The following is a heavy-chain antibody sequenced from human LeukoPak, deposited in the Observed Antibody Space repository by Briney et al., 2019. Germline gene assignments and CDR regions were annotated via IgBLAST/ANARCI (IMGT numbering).Heavy chain of an antibody. Sequence: GGSLRLSCAASGFTFSSYSMNWVRQAPGKGLEWVSSISSSSSYIYYADSVKGRYTISRDNAKNSLYLQMNSLGAEDTAVYYCARLPDYYDSSGYYLDYWGQGTLVTVSS. CDR3: ARLPDYYDSSGYYLDY. CDR2: ISSSSSYI. J-gene: IGHJ4*02. CDR1: GFTFSSYS. D-gene: IGHD3-22*01. V-gene: IGHV3-21*01.